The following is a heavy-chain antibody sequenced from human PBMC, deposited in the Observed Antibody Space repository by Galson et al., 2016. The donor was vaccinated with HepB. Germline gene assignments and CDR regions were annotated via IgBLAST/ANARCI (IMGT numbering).Heavy chain of an antibody. CDR2: IYPDDSDT. J-gene: IGHJ5*02. Sequence: QSGAEVKKPGESLKISCKGSGYRFNSYWIAWVRQMPGKGLEWMGIIYPDDSDTRYSPSFLGQVTISVDKSISTTYLQWSSLKAADTAMYFCVRGALGYCGITDWPRYGFDPWGQGTLVTVSS. V-gene: IGHV5-51*01. CDR1: GYRFNSYW. D-gene: IGHD2-2*01. CDR3: VRGALGYCGITDWPRYGFDP.